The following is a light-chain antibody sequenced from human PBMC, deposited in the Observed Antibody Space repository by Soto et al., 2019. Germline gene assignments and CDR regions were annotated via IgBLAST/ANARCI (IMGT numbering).Light chain of an antibody. CDR1: QSISSY. J-gene: IGKJ1*01. V-gene: IGKV1-39*01. Sequence: DIQMTQSPSSLSASVGDRVTITCRASQSISSYLSWYQQKPGKAPKLLIYAASSLQSGVPSRFSGSGSGTDITLTISSLQPEDFETYYCQQSYSTPWTFGQGTKVKIK. CDR3: QQSYSTPWT. CDR2: AAS.